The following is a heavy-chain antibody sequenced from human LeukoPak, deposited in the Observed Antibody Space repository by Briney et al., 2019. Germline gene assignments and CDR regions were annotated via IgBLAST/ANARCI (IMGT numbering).Heavy chain of an antibody. V-gene: IGHV4-39*01. J-gene: IGHJ4*02. CDR1: GGSISSSSYS. Sequence: SETLSLTCTVSGGSISSSSYSWGWIRQPPGKGLEWIGSIYYSGSTYYNPSLKSRVTISVDTSKNQFSLKLSSVTAADTAVYYCARHRIQIWLSYFDYWGQGTLVTVSS. CDR3: ARHRIQIWLSYFDY. CDR2: IYYSGST. D-gene: IGHD5-18*01.